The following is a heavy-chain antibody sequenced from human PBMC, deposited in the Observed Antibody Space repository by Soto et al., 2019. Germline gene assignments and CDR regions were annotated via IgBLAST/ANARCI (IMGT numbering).Heavy chain of an antibody. J-gene: IGHJ3*02. V-gene: IGHV3-23*01. D-gene: IGHD2-15*01. CDR2: ISGSGGST. Sequence: EVQLLESGGGLVQPGGSLRLSCAASGFTFSSYAMSWVRQAPGKGLEWVSAISGSGGSTYYADSVKGRFTISRDNSKNTLYLQMNSLRAEDTAVYYCAKRIMIRYCSGGSCYGAFDIWGQGTMVTVSS. CDR1: GFTFSSYA. CDR3: AKRIMIRYCSGGSCYGAFDI.